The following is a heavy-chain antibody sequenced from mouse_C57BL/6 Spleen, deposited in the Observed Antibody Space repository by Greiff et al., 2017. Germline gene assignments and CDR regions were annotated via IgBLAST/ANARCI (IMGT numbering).Heavy chain of an antibody. D-gene: IGHD3-2*02. V-gene: IGHV1-7*01. CDR1: GYTFTSYW. J-gene: IGHJ2*01. CDR2: INASSGYT. CDR3: ARDSSGYPFDY. Sequence: VQPQQSGAELAKPGASVKLSCKASGYTFTSYWMHWVKQRPGQGLEWIGYINASSGYTKYNQKFKDKATLTADKSSSTAYMQLSSLTYEDSAVYYCARDSSGYPFDYWGQGTTLTVSA.